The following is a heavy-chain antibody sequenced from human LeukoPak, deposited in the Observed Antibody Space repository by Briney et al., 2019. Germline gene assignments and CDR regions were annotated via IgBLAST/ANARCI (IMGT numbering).Heavy chain of an antibody. J-gene: IGHJ5*02. CDR3: AKDRELLFAHCWFDL. CDR2: ISISSVDS. D-gene: IGHD3-10*01. V-gene: IGHV3-23*01. CDR1: GFTFATYA. Sequence: GGSLSLSCAASGFTFATYAMSWVRQAPGKGLEWVGGISISSVDSYYADSVKGRFSISRDDSKNTLYLQMNRLRDEDTAIYYCAKDRELLFAHCWFDLWGQGTLATVSS.